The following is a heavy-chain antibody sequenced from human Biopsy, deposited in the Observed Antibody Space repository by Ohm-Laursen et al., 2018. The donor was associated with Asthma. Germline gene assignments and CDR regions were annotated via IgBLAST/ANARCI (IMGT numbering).Heavy chain of an antibody. CDR2: IYWDDYN. CDR1: RFSLRTPGVG. Sequence: TQTLTLTCSFSRFSLRTPGVGVGWILQSPGKALEWLALIYWDDYNLFRPSLKRRRTITNDPSKNQVGLTMTKMAPVDSSTYYCALSQDSGFDDHSPSWFDPWGQGTLVTVSS. J-gene: IGHJ5*02. D-gene: IGHD3-9*01. V-gene: IGHV2-5*02. CDR3: ALSQDSGFDDHSPSWFDP.